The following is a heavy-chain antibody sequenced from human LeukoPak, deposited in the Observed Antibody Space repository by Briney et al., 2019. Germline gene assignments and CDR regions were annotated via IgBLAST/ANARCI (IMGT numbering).Heavy chain of an antibody. J-gene: IGHJ4*02. D-gene: IGHD2/OR15-2a*01. CDR3: AKEGVYDSTLPLDY. CDR2: INLDGSTT. CDR1: GFTFSSYW. V-gene: IGHV3-74*01. Sequence: GGSLRLSCAASGFTFSSYWMHWVRQDPGKGLVWVSRINLDGSTTTYADSVKGRFTISRDNSKNTLYLQMNSLRAGDTAVYYCAKEGVYDSTLPLDYWGQGTLVTVSS.